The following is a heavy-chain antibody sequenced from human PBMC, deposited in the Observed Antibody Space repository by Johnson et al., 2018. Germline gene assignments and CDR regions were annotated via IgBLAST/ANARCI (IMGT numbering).Heavy chain of an antibody. CDR1: GFTFSSYA. J-gene: IGHJ3*02. CDR3: ASDRYYDSSGYYAGASAAFDI. CDR2: ISYDGSNK. Sequence: QVQLVESGGGVVQPGRSLRLSCAASGFTFSSYAMHWVRQAPGKGLEWVAVISYDGSNKYYADSVKGRFTISRDNSKNTLYLQRNSRRAEDTAVNYCASDRYYDSSGYYAGASAAFDIWGQGTMVTVSS. D-gene: IGHD3-22*01. V-gene: IGHV3-30-3*01.